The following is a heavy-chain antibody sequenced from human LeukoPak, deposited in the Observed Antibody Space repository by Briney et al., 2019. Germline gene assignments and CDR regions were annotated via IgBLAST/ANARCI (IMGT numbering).Heavy chain of an antibody. CDR2: IYYSGST. Sequence: PSETLSLTCTVSGGSISSSSYYWGWIRQPPGKGLEWIGSIYYSGSTYYNPSLKSRVTISVDTSKNQFSLKLSSVTAADTAVYYCARLGEKADFDYWGQGTLVTVSS. V-gene: IGHV4-39*07. CDR1: GGSISSSSYY. J-gene: IGHJ4*02. CDR3: ARLGEKADFDY. D-gene: IGHD3-16*01.